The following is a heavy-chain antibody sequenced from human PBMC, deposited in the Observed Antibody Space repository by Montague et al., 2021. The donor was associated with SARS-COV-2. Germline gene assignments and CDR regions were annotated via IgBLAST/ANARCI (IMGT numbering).Heavy chain of an antibody. J-gene: IGHJ4*02. V-gene: IGHV3-7*01. CDR2: IGQHGND. CDR3: ATDFAFGGYDHVAFGY. CDR1: GFSFSNYL. D-gene: IGHD5-12*01. Sequence: SLRLSCAGSGFSFSNYLMNWVRQAPGKGLEWLAKIGQHGNDNYLVSVRGRLTVSRDNAKNSLYLQMNSLTVEDTAMYFCATDFAFGGYDHVAFGYWGQGTLVAVSS.